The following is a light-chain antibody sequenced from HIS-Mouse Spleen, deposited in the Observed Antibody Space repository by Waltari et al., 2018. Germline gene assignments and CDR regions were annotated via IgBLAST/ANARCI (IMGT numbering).Light chain of an antibody. CDR2: EVS. J-gene: IGLJ2*01. Sequence: QSALTQPPSVSGSPGQSVTISCTGTSSDVGSYTRVSWYQQPPGTAPKLIFYEVSNRPSGVPDRFSGSKSGNTASLTISGLQAEDEADYYCSLYTSSSTLVFGGGTKLTVL. CDR3: SLYTSSSTLV. V-gene: IGLV2-18*01. CDR1: SSDVGSYTR.